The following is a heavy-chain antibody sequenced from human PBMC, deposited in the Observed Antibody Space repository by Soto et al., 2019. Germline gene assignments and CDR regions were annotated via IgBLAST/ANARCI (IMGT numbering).Heavy chain of an antibody. V-gene: IGHV1-18*04. CDR2: ISTYNGNT. D-gene: IGHD7-27*01. CDR3: ARGLGTNGLDV. Sequence: QDQLLQPGAEVKKPGASVKVSCNASGYKFTTYGITWVRQAPGQGLEWLGGISTYNGNTDDAQNLQDRVTLTTETSTSTAYLEVRSLTSDDTAVYFCARGLGTNGLDVWGQGTTVTVSS. J-gene: IGHJ6*02. CDR1: GYKFTTYG.